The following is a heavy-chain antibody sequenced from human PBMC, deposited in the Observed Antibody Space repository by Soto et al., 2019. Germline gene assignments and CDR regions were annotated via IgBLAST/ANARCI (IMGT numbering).Heavy chain of an antibody. CDR2: TRNKANSYTT. J-gene: IGHJ4*02. Sequence: PGGSLRLSCAASGFTFSDHYMDWVRQAPGKGLEWVGRTRNKANSYTTEYAASVKGRFTISRDDSKNSLYLQMNSLKTEDTAVYYCARSRWFVELAAWNYFDYWGQGTLVTVSS. V-gene: IGHV3-72*01. D-gene: IGHD3-10*01. CDR1: GFTFSDHY. CDR3: ARSRWFVELAAWNYFDY.